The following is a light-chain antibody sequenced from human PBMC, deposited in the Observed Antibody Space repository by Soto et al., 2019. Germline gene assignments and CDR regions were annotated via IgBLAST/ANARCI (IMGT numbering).Light chain of an antibody. CDR2: HAS. Sequence: IQVTLSPATLSAYVRDRVTITCRASQPISTWLAWYQQRPGKAPNLLIYHASSLESGVPSRFSGSGSGTEFTLTISSLQPDDFATYYCEPYNSRKTFGQGTKV. CDR3: EPYNSRKT. CDR1: QPISTW. J-gene: IGKJ1*01. V-gene: IGKV1-5*01.